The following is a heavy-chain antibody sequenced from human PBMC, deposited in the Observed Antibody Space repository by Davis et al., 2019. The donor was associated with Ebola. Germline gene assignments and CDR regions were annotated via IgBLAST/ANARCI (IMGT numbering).Heavy chain of an antibody. V-gene: IGHV3-21*01. D-gene: IGHD3-22*01. J-gene: IGHJ3*02. Sequence: GESLKISCAASGFTFSSYSMNWVRQAPGKGLEWVSSISSSSSYIYYADSVKGRFTISRDNAKNTLYLQMNSLRAEDTAVYYCARGGGYYDSSGYYYNAFDIWGQGTMVTVSS. CDR3: ARGGGYYDSSGYYYNAFDI. CDR1: GFTFSSYS. CDR2: ISSSSSYI.